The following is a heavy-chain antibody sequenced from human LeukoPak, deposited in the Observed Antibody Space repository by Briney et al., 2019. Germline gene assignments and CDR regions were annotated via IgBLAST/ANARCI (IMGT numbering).Heavy chain of an antibody. D-gene: IGHD4/OR15-4a*01. CDR2: INPNSGGT. CDR1: GGTFSTYA. J-gene: IGHJ4*02. CDR3: ARDTDGLNLDY. Sequence: ASVKVSCKASGGTFSTYAINWVRQAPGQGLEWMGWINPNSGGTNYAQKFQGRVTMTRDTSISTAYMELSRLRSDDTAVYYCARDTDGLNLDYWGQGTLVTASS. V-gene: IGHV1-2*02.